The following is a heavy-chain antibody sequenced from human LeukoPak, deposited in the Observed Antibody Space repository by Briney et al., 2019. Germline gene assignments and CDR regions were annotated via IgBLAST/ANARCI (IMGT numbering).Heavy chain of an antibody. V-gene: IGHV3-7*01. CDR1: GFTFSSYW. CDR3: ARDTLADYDILTGY. Sequence: GGSLRLSCAASGFTFSSYWMSWVRQAPGKGLEWVANIKQDGSEKYYVDSVKGRFTISRDNAKNSLYLQMNSLRAEDTAVYYCARDTLADYDILTGYWGQGTLVTVSS. J-gene: IGHJ4*02. CDR2: IKQDGSEK. D-gene: IGHD3-9*01.